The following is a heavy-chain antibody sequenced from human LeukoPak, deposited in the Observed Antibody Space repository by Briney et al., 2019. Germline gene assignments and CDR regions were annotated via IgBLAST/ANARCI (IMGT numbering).Heavy chain of an antibody. CDR2: ISSSGSTI. CDR3: ARARCSSTSCYRGYYGMDV. V-gene: IGHV3-48*03. J-gene: IGHJ6*02. CDR1: GFTFSSYE. D-gene: IGHD2-2*01. Sequence: GGSLRLSCAASGFTFSSYEMNWVRQAPGKGPEWVSYISSSGSTIYYADSVKGRFTISRDNAKNSLYLQMNSLRAEDTAVYYCARARCSSTSCYRGYYGMDVWGQGTTVTVSS.